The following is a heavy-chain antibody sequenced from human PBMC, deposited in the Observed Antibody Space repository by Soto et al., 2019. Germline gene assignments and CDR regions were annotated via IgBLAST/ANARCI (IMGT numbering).Heavy chain of an antibody. J-gene: IGHJ5*02. CDR1: GYTFTSYG. D-gene: IGHD3-10*01. CDR2: ISAYNGNT. Sequence: QVQLVQSGAEVKKPGASVKVSCKASGYTFTSYGISWVRQAPGQGLEWMGWISAYNGNTNYAQKLQGRVTMTTDTTTSTADMELRSRRSDDTAVYYWARSYDGSGLNWFDPWGQGTLVTVSS. CDR3: ARSYDGSGLNWFDP. V-gene: IGHV1-18*04.